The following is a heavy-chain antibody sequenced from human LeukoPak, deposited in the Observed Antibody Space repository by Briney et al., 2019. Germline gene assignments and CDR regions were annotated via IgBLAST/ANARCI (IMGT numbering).Heavy chain of an antibody. D-gene: IGHD3-22*01. CDR1: GYSISSTYY. CDR3: ARVMGGKNYYDSSGYYPNFDY. Sequence: SETLSLTCAVSGYSISSTYYWGWIRQPPGKGLEWIGSIHHSGSSDYNPSLKSRVTISVDTSKNQFSLKLSSVTAADTAVYYCARVMGGKNYYDSSGYYPNFDYWGQGTLVTVSS. V-gene: IGHV4-38-2*01. CDR2: IHHSGSS. J-gene: IGHJ4*02.